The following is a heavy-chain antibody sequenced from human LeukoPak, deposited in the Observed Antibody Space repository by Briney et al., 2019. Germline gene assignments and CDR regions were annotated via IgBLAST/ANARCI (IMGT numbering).Heavy chain of an antibody. D-gene: IGHD3-3*01. CDR1: GDSISSSNW. CDR3: ARVGRFLEWLFDY. Sequence: PSETLSLTCAVSGDSISSSNWWSWVRQSPGKGLEWIGEIYHSGSTNYNPSLKSRLTISIDKSKNQFSLKLNSVTAPDTAVYYCARVGRFLEWLFDYWGQGTLVTVSS. V-gene: IGHV4-4*02. J-gene: IGHJ4*02. CDR2: IYHSGST.